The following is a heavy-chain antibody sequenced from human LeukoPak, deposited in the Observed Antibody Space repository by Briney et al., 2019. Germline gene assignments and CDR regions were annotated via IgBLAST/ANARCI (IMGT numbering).Heavy chain of an antibody. V-gene: IGHV4-59*08. CDR2: IYYSGST. CDR3: ARQVVVVVAAVRWFDP. Sequence: SETLSLTCTVSGGSISSYYWSWIRQPPGKGLEWIGYIYYSGSTYYRPSLKSRVTISVDTSKNQFSLKLSSVTAADTAVYYCARQVVVVVAAVRWFDPWGQGTLVTVSS. J-gene: IGHJ5*02. D-gene: IGHD2-15*01. CDR1: GGSISSYY.